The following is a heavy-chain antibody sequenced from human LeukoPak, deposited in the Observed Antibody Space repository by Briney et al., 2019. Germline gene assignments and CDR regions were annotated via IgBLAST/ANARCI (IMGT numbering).Heavy chain of an antibody. Sequence: PSETLSLTCAVSGGSISSSNWWSWVRQPPGKGLEWIGYIYYSGTTNYNPSLKSRVTISVDTSKNQFSLKLSSVTAADTAIYYCAKSFSETERATITAYWGQGTLVTVSS. CDR3: AKSFSETERATITAY. CDR2: IYYSGTT. CDR1: GGSISSSNW. D-gene: IGHD5-24*01. V-gene: IGHV4-4*02. J-gene: IGHJ4*02.